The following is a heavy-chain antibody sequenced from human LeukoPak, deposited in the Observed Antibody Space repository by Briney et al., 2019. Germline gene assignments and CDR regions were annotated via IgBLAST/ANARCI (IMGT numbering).Heavy chain of an antibody. CDR3: AKDSGFWRGSEH. J-gene: IGHJ1*01. CDR1: GFTFSSYA. D-gene: IGHD3-3*01. Sequence: GGSLRLSCAASGFTFSSYAMHWVRQAPGKGLEWVAVISYDGSNKYYADSVKGRFTISRDNSKNTLYLQMNSLRAEDTAVYYCAKDSGFWRGSEHWGQGTLVTVSS. CDR2: ISYDGSNK. V-gene: IGHV3-30-3*01.